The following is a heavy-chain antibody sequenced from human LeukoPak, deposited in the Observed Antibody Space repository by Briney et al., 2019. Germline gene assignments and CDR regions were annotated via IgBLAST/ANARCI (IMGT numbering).Heavy chain of an antibody. Sequence: ASVKVSCKASGYTFTSYAMHWVRQAPGQRLEWMGWINAGNGNTKYSQEFQGRVTITRDTSASTAYMELSSLRSEDMAVYYCARGAPIVVVPAAIDLPWVTGYYYMDVWGKGTTVTVSS. V-gene: IGHV1-3*03. CDR1: GYTFTSYA. D-gene: IGHD2-2*01. CDR2: INAGNGNT. CDR3: ARGAPIVVVPAAIDLPWVTGYYYMDV. J-gene: IGHJ6*03.